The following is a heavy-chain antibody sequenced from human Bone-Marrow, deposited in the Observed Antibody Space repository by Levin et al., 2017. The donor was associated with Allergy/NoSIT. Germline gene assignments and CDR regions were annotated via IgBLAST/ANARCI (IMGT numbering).Heavy chain of an antibody. CDR2: MYWRGST. CDR1: GASISRGDYY. V-gene: IGHV4-39*01. J-gene: IGHJ6*03. Sequence: GSLRLSCAVSGASISRGDYYWGWIRQPPGKGLEWIGIMYWRGSTYYNPSLRSRVTLSVDTSKNQLSLSLSSVSATDTALYYCVRFPVSHYSYYYYLDVWGEGTTVTVSS. D-gene: IGHD2-21*01. CDR3: VRFPVSHYSYYYYLDV.